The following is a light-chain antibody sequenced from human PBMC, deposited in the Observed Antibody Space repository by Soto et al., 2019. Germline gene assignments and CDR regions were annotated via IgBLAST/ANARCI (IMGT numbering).Light chain of an antibody. CDR3: SSYTSSSIV. CDR2: EVS. V-gene: IGLV2-14*01. J-gene: IGLJ2*01. CDR1: SSDVGGYKY. Sequence: QSALTQPASVSGSPGQSITISCTGTSSDVGGYKYVSWYQQHPGKAPKVMIYEVSNRPSGVSNRFSGSKSGNTASLTISGLQAEDEADYYCSSYTSSSIVFGGGTKLTVL.